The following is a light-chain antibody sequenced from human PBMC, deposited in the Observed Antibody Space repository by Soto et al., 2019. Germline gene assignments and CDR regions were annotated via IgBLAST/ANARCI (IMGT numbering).Light chain of an antibody. CDR3: SSYTSSSTHWV. CDR1: SSDVGSYNY. V-gene: IGLV2-14*01. Sequence: QSALTQPASVSGSPGPSITISCTGTSSDVGSYNYVSWYQQHPGKAPKLMIYEVSNRPSGVSNRFSGSKSGNTASLTISGLQAEDEADYYCSSYTSSSTHWVFGGGTKLTVL. J-gene: IGLJ3*02. CDR2: EVS.